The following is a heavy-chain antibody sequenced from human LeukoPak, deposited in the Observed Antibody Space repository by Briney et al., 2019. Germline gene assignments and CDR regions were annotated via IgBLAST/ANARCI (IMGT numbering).Heavy chain of an antibody. CDR3: ARGPGGYSYGYWN. CDR1: GGSFSGYY. J-gene: IGHJ4*02. Sequence: SETLSLTCAVHGGSFSGYYWSWLRPPPGKGLEWIGEINHRGSTKYNLSLTSRAFISADTSKNQISLKLRSVTAADTAVYYCARGPGGYSYGYWNWGQGTLVTVSS. CDR2: INHRGST. D-gene: IGHD5-18*01. V-gene: IGHV4-34*01.